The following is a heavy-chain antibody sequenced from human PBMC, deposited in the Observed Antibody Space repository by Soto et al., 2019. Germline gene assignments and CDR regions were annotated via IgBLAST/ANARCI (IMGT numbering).Heavy chain of an antibody. D-gene: IGHD6-25*01. CDR2: IYSGGST. CDR3: AREKRANGYFDY. J-gene: IGHJ4*02. CDR1: GFTVSSNY. V-gene: IGHV3-66*01. Sequence: GRSLRLSCAASGFTVSSNYMSWVRQAPGKGLEWVSVIYSGGSTYYADSVKGRFTISRDNSKNPLYLQVNNLRAEDTAVYYCAREKRANGYFDYWGQGTLVTVSS.